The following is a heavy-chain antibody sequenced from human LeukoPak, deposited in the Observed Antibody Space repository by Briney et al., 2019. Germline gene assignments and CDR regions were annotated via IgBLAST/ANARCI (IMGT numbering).Heavy chain of an antibody. CDR2: ISGSSSYI. D-gene: IGHD3-22*01. J-gene: IGHJ4*02. V-gene: IGHV3-21*04. CDR1: GFTFSTYN. Sequence: GGSLRLSCAASGFTFSTYNMNWVRQAPGKGLEWVSSISGSSSYIYYADSVKGRFSISRDNSKNTLYLQMNSLRAEDTAVYYCAKDYYDSSWFDYWGQGTLVTVSS. CDR3: AKDYYDSSWFDY.